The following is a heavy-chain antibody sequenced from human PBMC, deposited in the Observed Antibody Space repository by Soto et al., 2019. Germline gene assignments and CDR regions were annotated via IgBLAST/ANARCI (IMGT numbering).Heavy chain of an antibody. J-gene: IGHJ4*02. CDR3: ATSQVVPAARLISFFDY. V-gene: IGHV1-46*03. D-gene: IGHD2-2*01. CDR2: INPSGGST. Sequence: ASVKVSCKASGYTFTSYYMHWVRQAPGQGLEWMGIINPSGGSTSYAQKFQGRVTMTRDTSTSTVYMELSSLRSEDTAVYYCATSQVVPAARLISFFDYWGQGTLVTVSS. CDR1: GYTFTSYY.